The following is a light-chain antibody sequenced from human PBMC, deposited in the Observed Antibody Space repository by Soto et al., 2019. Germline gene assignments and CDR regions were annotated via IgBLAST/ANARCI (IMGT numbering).Light chain of an antibody. V-gene: IGLV2-14*01. Sequence: QSALTQPASVSGSPGQSITISCTGTSSDVGAYNFVSWYQQHPGKAPKLMIYDVSNRPSGVSNRFSGSKSGNTASLTISGLQAEYEADYYCSSYTSSGTLYVFGAGTKLTVL. J-gene: IGLJ1*01. CDR1: SSDVGAYNF. CDR2: DVS. CDR3: SSYTSSGTLYV.